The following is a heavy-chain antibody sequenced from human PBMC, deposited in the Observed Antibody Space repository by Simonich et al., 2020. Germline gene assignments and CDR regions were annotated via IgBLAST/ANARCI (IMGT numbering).Heavy chain of an antibody. CDR2: MSSSSIYI. Sequence: EVQLVESGGGLVKPGGSLRLSCAASGFTFSSYRMNWVRQAPGKGLEWVSSMSSSSIYIYYADSVKGRFTISRDNAKNSLYLQMNSLRAEDTAVYYCAREIEAGNAFDIWGQGTMVTVSS. V-gene: IGHV3-21*01. CDR1: GFTFSSYR. J-gene: IGHJ3*02. CDR3: AREIEAGNAFDI.